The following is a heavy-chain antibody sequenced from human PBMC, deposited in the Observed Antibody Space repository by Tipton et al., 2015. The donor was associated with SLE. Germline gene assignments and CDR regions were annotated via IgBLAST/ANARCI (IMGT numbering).Heavy chain of an antibody. D-gene: IGHD6-13*01. V-gene: IGHV4-59*01. Sequence: TLSLTFTVSGGSISRYYWSWIRQPPGKGLEWIGYIYYSGSTNYNPSLKSRVTISVDTSNNQFSLKLRSVTAADTAVYYCARQQLGGWFDPWGQGTLVTVSS. CDR2: IYYSGST. CDR3: ARQQLGGWFDP. CDR1: GGSISRYY. J-gene: IGHJ5*02.